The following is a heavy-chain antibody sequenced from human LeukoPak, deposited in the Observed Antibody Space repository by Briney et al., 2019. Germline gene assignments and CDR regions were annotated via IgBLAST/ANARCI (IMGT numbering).Heavy chain of an antibody. Sequence: GGSLRLSCAASGFTFSSYWMHWVRQAPGKGLVWVSRIDTDGSFTSYADSVRGRFTISRDNAKNMLYLQMNSLRAEDTAVYFCARELGYWGQGTLVTVSS. CDR1: GFTFSSYW. V-gene: IGHV3-74*01. J-gene: IGHJ4*02. CDR2: IDTDGSFT. CDR3: ARELGY.